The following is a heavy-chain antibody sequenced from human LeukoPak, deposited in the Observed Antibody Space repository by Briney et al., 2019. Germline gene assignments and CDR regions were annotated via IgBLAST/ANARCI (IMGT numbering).Heavy chain of an antibody. CDR2: ISYDGSNK. CDR3: GEGPPPVVPAAFDY. D-gene: IGHD2-2*01. Sequence: GGSLRLSCAASGFTFSSYGMHWVRQAPGKGLEWVAVISYDGSNKYYADSVKGRFTISRDNSKNTLYLQMNSLRAEDTAVYYCGEGPPPVVPAAFDYWGQGTLVTVSS. CDR1: GFTFSSYG. J-gene: IGHJ4*02. V-gene: IGHV3-30*03.